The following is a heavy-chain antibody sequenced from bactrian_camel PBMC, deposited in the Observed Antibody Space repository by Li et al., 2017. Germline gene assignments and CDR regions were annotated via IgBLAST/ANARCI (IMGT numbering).Heavy chain of an antibody. Sequence: HVQLVESGGGLVQPGGSLRLSCISSGDSYRSNCIGWFRQAPGKEREGVAALWTGGTSRYYADSVKGRFTISRDNEKGTIDLQLNSAKIEDTAMYYCVIPPSGEWIYSFPYWGQGTQVTV. V-gene: IGHV3S54*01. CDR3: VIPPSGEWIYSFPY. D-gene: IGHD1*01. CDR2: LWTGGTSR. CDR1: GDSYRSNC. J-gene: IGHJ4*01.